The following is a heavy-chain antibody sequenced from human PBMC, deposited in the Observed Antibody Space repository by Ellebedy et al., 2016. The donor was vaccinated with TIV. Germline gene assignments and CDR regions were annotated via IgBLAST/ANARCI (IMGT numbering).Heavy chain of an antibody. CDR3: ARAGRLIAAADY. D-gene: IGHD6-13*01. Sequence: ASVKVSXXASGYTFTSYYMHWVRQAPGQGLEWMGIINPSGGSTSYAQKFQGRVTMTRDTSTSTVYMELSSLRSEDTAVYYCARAGRLIAAADYWGQGTLVTVSS. CDR1: GYTFTSYY. V-gene: IGHV1-46*01. J-gene: IGHJ4*02. CDR2: INPSGGST.